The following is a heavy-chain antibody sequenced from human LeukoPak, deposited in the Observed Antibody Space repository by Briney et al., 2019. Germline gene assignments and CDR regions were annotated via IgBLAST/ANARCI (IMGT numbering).Heavy chain of an antibody. D-gene: IGHD5-12*01. Sequence: ASVKVSCKASGYTFTGYYMHWVRQAPGQGLEWMGWISAYNGNTNYAQKLQGRVTMTTDTSTSTAYMELRSLRSDDTAVYYCARDLSGYDHTDYWGQGTLVTVSS. CDR1: GYTFTGYY. CDR3: ARDLSGYDHTDY. V-gene: IGHV1-18*04. CDR2: ISAYNGNT. J-gene: IGHJ4*02.